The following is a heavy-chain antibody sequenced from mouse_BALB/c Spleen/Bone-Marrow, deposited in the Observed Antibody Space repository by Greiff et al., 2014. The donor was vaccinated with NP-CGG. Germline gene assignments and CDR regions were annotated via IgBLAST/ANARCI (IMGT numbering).Heavy chain of an antibody. V-gene: IGHV1-5*01. CDR1: GYTFSNYW. J-gene: IGHJ2*01. D-gene: IGHD3-1*01. CDR3: TTLARTNFDY. Sequence: VQLQQSGTVLARPGAAVKMSCKASGYTFSNYWMHWVKQRPGQGLEWIGTIYPGNSDTTYNQKFKGKAKLTAVTSTSTAYMDLSSLTNEDSAVYYCTTLARTNFDYWGLGTTLTVSS. CDR2: IYPGNSDT.